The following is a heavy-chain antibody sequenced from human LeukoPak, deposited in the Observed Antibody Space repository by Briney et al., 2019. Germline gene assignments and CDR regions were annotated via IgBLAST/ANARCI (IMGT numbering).Heavy chain of an antibody. V-gene: IGHV3-48*03. D-gene: IGHD3-10*01. J-gene: IGHJ4*02. Sequence: GGSLRLSCAASGFTFSSYEMNWVRQAPGKGLEWVPYISSSGSTIYYADSVKGRFTISRDNAKNSLYLQMNSLRAEDTAVYYCARDKTRWFGELLQGAFDYWGQGTLVTVSS. CDR3: ARDKTRWFGELLQGAFDY. CDR1: GFTFSSYE. CDR2: ISSSGSTI.